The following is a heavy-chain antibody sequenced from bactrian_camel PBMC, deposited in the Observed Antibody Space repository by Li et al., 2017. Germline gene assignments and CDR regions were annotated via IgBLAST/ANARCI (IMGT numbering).Heavy chain of an antibody. Sequence: HVQLVESGGGSVQPGGSLRLSCVVSGFTSMNHCMGWFRRAPGQEREGVASIFTGGGHTWYRDSVKGRFTISQDDATNTVSLQMNSLKPEDTAMYYCAADRMACLRPSVQLASYNFWGQGTQVTVS. CDR1: GFTSMNHC. CDR2: IFTGGGHT. V-gene: IGHV3S1*01. CDR3: AADRMACLRPSVQLASYNF. J-gene: IGHJ4*01.